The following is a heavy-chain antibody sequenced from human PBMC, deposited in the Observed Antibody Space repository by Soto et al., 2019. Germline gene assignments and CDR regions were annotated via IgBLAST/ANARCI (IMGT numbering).Heavy chain of an antibody. CDR2: IYYSGST. V-gene: IGHV4-39*01. D-gene: IGHD5-12*01. Sequence: QLQLQESGPGLVKPSETLSLTCTVSGGSISSSSYYWGWIRQPPGKGLEWIGSIYYSGSTYYNPSLKSRVTISVDTSKNQFSLKLSSVTAADTAVYYCARHLEMATIRNWFDPWGQGTLVTVSS. J-gene: IGHJ5*02. CDR1: GGSISSSSYY. CDR3: ARHLEMATIRNWFDP.